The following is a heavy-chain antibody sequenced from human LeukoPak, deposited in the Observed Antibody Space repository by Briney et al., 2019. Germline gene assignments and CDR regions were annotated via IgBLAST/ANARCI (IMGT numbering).Heavy chain of an antibody. V-gene: IGHV1-46*01. CDR3: ARDFREVSSGWSGNLDY. CDR2: INPSGGST. D-gene: IGHD6-19*01. CDR1: GYTFTSYY. Sequence: ASVKVSCKASGYTFTSYYMHWVRQAPGQGLEWMGIINPSGGSTNYAQKFQGKITMTRDTSTSTVYMELSSLRSEDTAVYYCARDFREVSSGWSGNLDYWGQETLVTVSS. J-gene: IGHJ4*02.